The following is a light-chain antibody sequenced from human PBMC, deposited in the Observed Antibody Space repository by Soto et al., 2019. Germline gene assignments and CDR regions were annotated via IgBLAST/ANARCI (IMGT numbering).Light chain of an antibody. V-gene: IGKV3-15*01. Sequence: EIVLTQSPATLSVSPGERATLSCRASQSVSSNLAWYQQKPGQAARLLLYDTSSRATGFPARFSGSGSGTEFTLTISSLQSDDIAVYYCQQYNSWPPYTFGQGTKVEIK. CDR1: QSVSSN. CDR3: QQYNSWPPYT. CDR2: DTS. J-gene: IGKJ2*01.